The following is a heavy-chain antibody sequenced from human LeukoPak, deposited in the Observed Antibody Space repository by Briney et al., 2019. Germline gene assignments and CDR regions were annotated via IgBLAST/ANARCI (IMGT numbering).Heavy chain of an antibody. CDR1: GFTFSSYA. CDR2: ISYDGSNK. D-gene: IGHD6-13*01. V-gene: IGHV3-30-3*01. CDR3: ARGTAGYPDDY. J-gene: IGHJ4*02. Sequence: GGSLRLSCAASGFTFSSYAMHWVRQAPGKGLEWVAVISYDGSNKCYADSVKGRFTISRDNSKNTLYLQMNSLRAEDTAVYYCARGTAGYPDDYWGQGTLVTVSS.